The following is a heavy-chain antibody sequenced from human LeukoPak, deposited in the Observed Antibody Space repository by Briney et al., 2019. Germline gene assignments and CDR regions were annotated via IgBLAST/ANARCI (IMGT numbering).Heavy chain of an antibody. D-gene: IGHD2-2*01. V-gene: IGHV4-31*03. J-gene: IGHJ4*02. Sequence: PSQTLSLTCTVSGGSINSGGYYWSWIRQHPGKGPEWIGCMYYSGSTYYNPSLKSRVTISVDTSNNQFSLKLSSVTAADTAVYYCARGIDPAASDYWGQGTLVTVSS. CDR1: GGSINSGGYY. CDR3: ARGIDPAASDY. CDR2: MYYSGST.